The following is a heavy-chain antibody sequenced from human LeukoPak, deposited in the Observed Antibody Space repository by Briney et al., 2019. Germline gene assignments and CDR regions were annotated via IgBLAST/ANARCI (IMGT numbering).Heavy chain of an antibody. CDR1: GFTFSSYW. CDR2: IKQDGSEK. J-gene: IGHJ5*02. CDR3: ARVNERKWFGEPEPNWFDP. D-gene: IGHD3-10*01. Sequence: RGSLRLSCAASGFTFSSYWMSWVRQAPGKGLEWVANIKQDGSEKYYVDSVKGRFTISRDNAKNSLYLQMNSLRAEDTAVYYCARVNERKWFGEPEPNWFDPWGQGTLVTVSS. V-gene: IGHV3-7*03.